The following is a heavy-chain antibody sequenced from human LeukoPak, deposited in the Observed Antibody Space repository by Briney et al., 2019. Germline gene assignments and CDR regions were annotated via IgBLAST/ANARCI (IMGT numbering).Heavy chain of an antibody. V-gene: IGHV1-18*01. CDR3: ARDYSHAGYYMKYPDY. Sequence: GASVKVSCKASGYTFTSYGISWVRQAPGQGLEWMGWISACNGNTNYAQKLQGRVSMTTATSTSTAYMELRSLRSDDTAVYYCARDYSHAGYYMKYPDYWGQGTLVTVSS. J-gene: IGHJ4*02. CDR1: GYTFTSYG. CDR2: ISACNGNT. D-gene: IGHD3-9*01.